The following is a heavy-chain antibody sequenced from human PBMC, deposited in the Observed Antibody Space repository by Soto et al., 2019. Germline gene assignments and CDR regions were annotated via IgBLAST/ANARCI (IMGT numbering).Heavy chain of an antibody. D-gene: IGHD3-3*01. CDR3: AKARGNYVFWADRFDS. J-gene: IGHJ4*02. CDR1: GFTFSSYA. CDR2: ISGSGGST. V-gene: IGHV3-23*01. Sequence: GGSLRLSCAASGFTFSSYAMSWVRQAPGKGLEWVSAISGSGGSTYYTDSVKGRFTISRDNSKNTLYLQMNSLRAEDTAVYYCAKARGNYVFWADRFDSGSRETLVPVSS.